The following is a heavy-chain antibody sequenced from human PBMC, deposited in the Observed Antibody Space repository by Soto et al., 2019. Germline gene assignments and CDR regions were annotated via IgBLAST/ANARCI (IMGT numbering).Heavy chain of an antibody. J-gene: IGHJ4*02. D-gene: IGHD3-10*01. CDR1: GGSISSYY. Sequence: ETLSLTCTVSGGSISSYYWSWIRQPPGKGLEWIGYIYYTGSTNSGSTNYNPSLKSRVTISVDTSKNQFSLKMSSVTAADTAVYYCARQRFGELLIDYWGQGALVTVSS. CDR2: IYYTGSTNSGST. CDR3: ARQRFGELLIDY. V-gene: IGHV4-59*01.